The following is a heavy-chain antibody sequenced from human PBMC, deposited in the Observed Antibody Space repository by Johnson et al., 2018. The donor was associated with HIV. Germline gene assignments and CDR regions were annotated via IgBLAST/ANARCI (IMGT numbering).Heavy chain of an antibody. Sequence: VLLVESGGGVVQPGRSLRLSCAASGFTFSSYAMHWVRQAPGKGLEWVSGINWSGGGTAYADSVKGRFTVSSDNANNSLYLQMNSLRAEDTALYYCARGMYYYDTSGYLIRPRAFDIWGQGTVVTVSS. CDR1: GFTFSSYA. V-gene: IGHV3-20*04. D-gene: IGHD3-22*01. CDR2: INWSGGGT. CDR3: ARGMYYYDTSGYLIRPRAFDI. J-gene: IGHJ3*02.